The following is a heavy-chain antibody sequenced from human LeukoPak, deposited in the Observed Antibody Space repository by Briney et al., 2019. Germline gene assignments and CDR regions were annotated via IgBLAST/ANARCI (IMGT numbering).Heavy chain of an antibody. Sequence: GGSLRLSCTASGFTFGDYAINWVRQAPGKGLEWVGFIKSKPCGGTTEYAASVKGRFTISSDDSESIAYLQMNSLKTEDTAVYYCARDPGSPTSWYYFDYWGQGTLVTASS. D-gene: IGHD2-2*01. V-gene: IGHV3-49*04. CDR3: ARDPGSPTSWYYFDY. CDR1: GFTFGDYA. J-gene: IGHJ4*02. CDR2: IKSKPCGGTT.